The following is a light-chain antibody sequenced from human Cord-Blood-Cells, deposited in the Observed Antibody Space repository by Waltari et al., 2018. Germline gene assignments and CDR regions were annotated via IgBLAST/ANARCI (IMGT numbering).Light chain of an antibody. CDR1: SSDVGGYNY. V-gene: IGLV2-14*01. CDR3: SSYTSSSTWV. Sequence: QSAPTQPASVSGSPGQSITISCTGTSSDVGGYNYVSWYQQHPGKAPKLMIYDVSKRPSGVSNRFSGSKSGNTASLTISGLQAEDDADYYCSSYTSSSTWVFGGGTKLTVL. J-gene: IGLJ3*02. CDR2: DVS.